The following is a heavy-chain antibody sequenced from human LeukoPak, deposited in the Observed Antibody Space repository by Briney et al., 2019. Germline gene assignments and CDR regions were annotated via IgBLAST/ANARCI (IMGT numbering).Heavy chain of an antibody. Sequence: GGSLRLSGAASGFTFSSYSMNWVRQAPGKGLEWVSYISSSSSTIYYADSVKGRFTISRDNAKNSLYLQMNSLRAEDTAVYYCARDEAGYCSSTSCYQFDYWGQGTLVTVSS. CDR2: ISSSSSTI. CDR1: GFTFSSYS. J-gene: IGHJ4*02. V-gene: IGHV3-48*01. D-gene: IGHD2-2*01. CDR3: ARDEAGYCSSTSCYQFDY.